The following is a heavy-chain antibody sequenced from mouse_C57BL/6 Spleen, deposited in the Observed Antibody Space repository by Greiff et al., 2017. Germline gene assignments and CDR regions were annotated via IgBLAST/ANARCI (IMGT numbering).Heavy chain of an antibody. V-gene: IGHV1-81*01. D-gene: IGHD2-4*01. Sequence: QVQLKQSGAELARPGASVKLSCKASGYTFTSYGISWVKQRTGQGLEWIGEIYPRSGNTYYNEKFKGKATLTADKSSSTAYMELRSLTSEDSAVYFCAGGGYDYDPLYWYFDVWGTGTTVTVSS. CDR3: AGGGYDYDPLYWYFDV. CDR2: IYPRSGNT. J-gene: IGHJ1*03. CDR1: GYTFTSYG.